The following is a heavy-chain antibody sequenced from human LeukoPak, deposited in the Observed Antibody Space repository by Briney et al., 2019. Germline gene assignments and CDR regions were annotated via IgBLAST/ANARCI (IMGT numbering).Heavy chain of an antibody. D-gene: IGHD2-8*02. Sequence: GRSLRLSCAASGFTFSGYAMYWVRQAPGKGLEWVAVISNDGNNKYYADSVKGRFTISRDNSKNTPYLQMNSLRAEDTAVYYCASDFRSYNIRWCLDYWGQGTLVTVSS. CDR1: GFTFSGYA. CDR2: ISNDGNNK. V-gene: IGHV3-30-3*01. CDR3: ASDFRSYNIRWCLDY. J-gene: IGHJ4*02.